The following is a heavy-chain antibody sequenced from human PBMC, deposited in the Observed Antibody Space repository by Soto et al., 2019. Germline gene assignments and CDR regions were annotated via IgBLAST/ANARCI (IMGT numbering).Heavy chain of an antibody. D-gene: IGHD6-19*01. CDR2: ISAFSGNT. V-gene: IGHV1-18*01. CDR3: ARDSAVAGARWLDP. J-gene: IGHJ5*02. Sequence: QVQLVQSGTEVKKPGASVRVSCQSSGYTFTSYGYTWVRQAPGQGLEWLGWISAFSGNTSYVESLQGRITMTTARSTSTAYMELRRLRLADTAIYYCARDSAVAGARWLDPWGQGTLVVVSS. CDR1: GYTFTSYG.